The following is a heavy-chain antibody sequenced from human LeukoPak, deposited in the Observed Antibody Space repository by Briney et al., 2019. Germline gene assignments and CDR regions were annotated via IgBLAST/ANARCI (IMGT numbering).Heavy chain of an antibody. CDR2: ISSTGTYI. CDR3: ARDVGVAVAGTLFDY. CDR1: GFTFSSYS. Sequence: GGSLRLSCAASGFTFSSYSMHWVRQAPGKGLEWVSSISSTGTYIYYADSLRGRFTISRDNAKNSLYLQMNNLRAEDTAVYYCARDVGVAVAGTLFDYSGQGTLVTVSS. V-gene: IGHV3-21*01. D-gene: IGHD6-19*01. J-gene: IGHJ4*02.